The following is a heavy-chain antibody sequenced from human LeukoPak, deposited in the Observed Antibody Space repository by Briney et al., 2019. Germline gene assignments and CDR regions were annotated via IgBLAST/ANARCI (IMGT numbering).Heavy chain of an antibody. Sequence: PSETLSLTCTVSGVSISTYYWSWIRQPPGKGLEWIGDLYYSGITNYNPSLKRRVTISVDTSKTQSSLKRSSVTAADTAVYYCARHYYGSDSSSYWSFDLWGPGTLVTVSS. CDR3: ARHYYGSDSSSYWSFDL. V-gene: IGHV4-59*01. J-gene: IGHJ2*01. D-gene: IGHD3-10*01. CDR1: GVSISTYY. CDR2: LYYSGIT.